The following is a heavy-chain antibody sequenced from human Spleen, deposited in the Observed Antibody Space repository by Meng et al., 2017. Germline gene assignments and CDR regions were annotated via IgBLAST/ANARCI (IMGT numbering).Heavy chain of an antibody. V-gene: IGHV3-7*03. J-gene: IGHJ1*01. CDR3: AKDQSAYYYDSSGYYQKPNAEYFQH. D-gene: IGHD3-22*01. Sequence: GGSLRLSCAASGFTFSSYWMSWVRQAPGKGLEWVANIKQDGSEKYYVDSVKGRFTISRDNAKNSLYLQMNSLRAEDTAVYYCAKDQSAYYYDSSGYYQKPNAEYFQHWGQGTLVTVSS. CDR2: IKQDGSEK. CDR1: GFTFSSYW.